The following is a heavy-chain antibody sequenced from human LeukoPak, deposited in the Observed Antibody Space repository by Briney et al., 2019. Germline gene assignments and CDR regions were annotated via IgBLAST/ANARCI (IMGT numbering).Heavy chain of an antibody. CDR3: ARAGNDFYYDSSGYQGDNWFDP. CDR1: GGSISSYY. CDR2: IYYSGST. V-gene: IGHV4-59*01. Sequence: SETLSLTCTVSGGSISSYYWSWIRQPPGKGLEWIGYIYYSGSTNYNPSLKSRVTISVDTSKNQFSLKLSSVTAADTAVYYCARAGNDFYYDSSGYQGDNWFDPWGQGTLVTVS. D-gene: IGHD3-22*01. J-gene: IGHJ5*02.